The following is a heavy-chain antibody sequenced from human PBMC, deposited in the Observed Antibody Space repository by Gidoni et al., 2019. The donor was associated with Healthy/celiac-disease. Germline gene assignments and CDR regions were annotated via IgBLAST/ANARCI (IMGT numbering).Heavy chain of an antibody. Sequence: EVQLVESGGGLVQPGGSLRLSCAASGFTFSSYDMHWVRQATGKGLEWVSAIGTAGDTYYPGSVKGRFTISRENAKNSLYLQMNSLRAGDTAVYYCARGGAVAGTGNWFDPWGQGTLVTVSS. J-gene: IGHJ5*02. CDR1: GFTFSSYD. D-gene: IGHD6-19*01. V-gene: IGHV3-13*01. CDR2: IGTAGDT. CDR3: ARGGAVAGTGNWFDP.